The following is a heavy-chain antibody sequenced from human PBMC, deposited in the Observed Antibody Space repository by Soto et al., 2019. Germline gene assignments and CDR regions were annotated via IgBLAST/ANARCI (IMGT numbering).Heavy chain of an antibody. D-gene: IGHD1-20*01. V-gene: IGHV3-30-3*01. Sequence: QVPLVESGGGVVQPGRSLRLSCAASGFTFSSYAMHWVRQAPGKGLEWVAVISYDGSNKHYADSVKGRFTISRDNSKNTLYLQMNSLRAEDTAVYYCARDRSNWHYYYGMDVWGQGTTVTVSS. J-gene: IGHJ6*02. CDR1: GFTFSSYA. CDR3: ARDRSNWHYYYGMDV. CDR2: ISYDGSNK.